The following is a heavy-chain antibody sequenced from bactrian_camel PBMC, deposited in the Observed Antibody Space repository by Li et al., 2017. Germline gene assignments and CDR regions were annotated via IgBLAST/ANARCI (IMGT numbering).Heavy chain of an antibody. CDR1: GFMFGTHA. Sequence: HVQLVESGGGLVQPGASLKLSCAASGFMFGTHAMDWVRQAPGKGLEWVSGSYSDGTNAAYADSVKGRFTITRDNAKNTLYLQLNSLNSEDTALYYCAKSGGIATMTWSYEYKYWGQGTQVTVS. J-gene: IGHJ4*01. CDR2: SYSDGTNA. CDR3: AKSGGIATMTWSYEYKY. D-gene: IGHD4*01. V-gene: IGHV3S6*01.